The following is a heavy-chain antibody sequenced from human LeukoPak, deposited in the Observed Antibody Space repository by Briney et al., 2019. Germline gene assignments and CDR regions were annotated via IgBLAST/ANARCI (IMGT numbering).Heavy chain of an antibody. D-gene: IGHD1-14*01. V-gene: IGHV1-2*02. CDR2: INPNSGGA. CDR3: ARVYRGPDY. CDR1: GYTFTDYY. Sequence: GASVKVSCKTSGYTFTDYYMHWVRQAPGQGLEWMGWINPNSGGANYAQKFQGRVTMTRDTSISTVNMELSRLRSADTAVYYCARVYRGPDYWGQGTLVTVSS. J-gene: IGHJ4*02.